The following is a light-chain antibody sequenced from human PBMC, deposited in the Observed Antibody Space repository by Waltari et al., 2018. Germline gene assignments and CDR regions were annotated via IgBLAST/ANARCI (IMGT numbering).Light chain of an antibody. Sequence: QSVLTQPPPVSGTPGQRVTIPCLGRSSTTGRNYVSGYHQLPGTAHKLLIYRNNQRPSGVPDRFSGSKSGTAASLAISGLRSEDEADYYCAAWDDSLRAWVFGGGTKLTVL. CDR2: RNN. J-gene: IGLJ3*02. CDR3: AAWDDSLRAWV. CDR1: SSTTGRNY. V-gene: IGLV1-47*01.